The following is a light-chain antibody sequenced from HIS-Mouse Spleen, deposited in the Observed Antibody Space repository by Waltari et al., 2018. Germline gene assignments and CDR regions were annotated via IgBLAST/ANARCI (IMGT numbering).Light chain of an antibody. V-gene: IGLV3-10*01. CDR2: EDS. CDR1: AFPKQY. Sequence: SYELTQPPSVSVSPGQTARITCPGAAFPKQYHYWYQQKSGQAPVLVIYEDSKRPSGIPERFSGSSSGTMATLTISGAQVEDEADYYCYSTDSSGNHRVFGGGTKLTVL. CDR3: YSTDSSGNHRV. J-gene: IGLJ2*01.